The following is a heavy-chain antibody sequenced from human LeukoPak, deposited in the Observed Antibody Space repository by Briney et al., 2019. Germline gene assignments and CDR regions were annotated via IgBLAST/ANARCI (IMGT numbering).Heavy chain of an antibody. CDR1: GYTFTSYY. CDR2: INPSGGST. D-gene: IGHD1-7*01. CDR3: ARVRLELRRKISNYSMDV. Sequence: ASVKVSCKASGYTFTSYYMHWVRRAPGQGLEWMGIINPSGGSTSYAQKFQGKVTMTRDTSTSTVYMELSSLRSEDTAVYYCARVRLELRRKISNYSMDVWGQGTTVTVSS. V-gene: IGHV1-46*01. J-gene: IGHJ6*02.